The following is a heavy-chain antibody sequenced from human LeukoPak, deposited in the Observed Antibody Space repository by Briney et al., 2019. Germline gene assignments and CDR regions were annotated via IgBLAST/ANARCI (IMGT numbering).Heavy chain of an antibody. V-gene: IGHV4-59*08. J-gene: IGHJ4*02. CDR2: IYYSGTT. CDR3: ARHQLRGFLDDN. CDR1: GGSISSDY. Sequence: SETLSLTCTVSGGSISSDYWSWIRQPPGKGLEWIGCIYYSGTTNYNPSLQSRVSISIDTSKNHFPLKLTSVTAADTAVYYCARHQLRGFLDDNWGQGTLVTVSS. D-gene: IGHD3-10*01.